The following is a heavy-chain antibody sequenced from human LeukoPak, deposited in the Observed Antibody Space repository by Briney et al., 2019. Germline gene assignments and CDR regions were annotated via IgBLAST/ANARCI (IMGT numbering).Heavy chain of an antibody. CDR1: GFTVSSNY. Sequence: PGGSLRLSCAASGFTVSSNYMSWVRQAPGKGLEWVSVIYSGGSTYYADSVKGRFTISRDNSKNTLYLQMNSLRAEDTAVYYCAKDPHAVDTAMDDAFDIWGQGTMVTVSS. D-gene: IGHD5-18*01. J-gene: IGHJ3*02. V-gene: IGHV3-53*01. CDR2: IYSGGST. CDR3: AKDPHAVDTAMDDAFDI.